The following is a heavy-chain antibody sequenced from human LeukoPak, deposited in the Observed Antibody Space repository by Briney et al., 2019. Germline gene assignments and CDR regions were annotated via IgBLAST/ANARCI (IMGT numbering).Heavy chain of an antibody. V-gene: IGHV1-2*02. J-gene: IGHJ4*02. Sequence: ASVKVSCKASGYSFTGYSMHWVRQAPGQGLEWMGWINPNSGGTKFAQKFQGRVTMTRDTSISTAYMEVSRLRSNDTAVYYCATQNNSYFDYWGQGTLVTVSS. CDR1: GYSFTGYS. CDR2: INPNSGGT. CDR3: ATQNNSYFDY. D-gene: IGHD1-20*01.